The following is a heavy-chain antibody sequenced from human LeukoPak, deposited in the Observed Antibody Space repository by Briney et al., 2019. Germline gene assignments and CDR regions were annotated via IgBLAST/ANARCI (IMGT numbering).Heavy chain of an antibody. CDR3: AKAYRIAVAAPFDP. Sequence: GGSLRLSCAASGFTFSSYAMSCVRHPPGRGLECVSAISGSGGSKYYADTVKGRFTISRDNSKNTLYLQMNSLRAEDTAVYYCAKAYRIAVAAPFDPWGQGTLVTVSS. D-gene: IGHD6-19*01. CDR2: ISGSGGSK. CDR1: GFTFSSYA. J-gene: IGHJ5*02. V-gene: IGHV3-23*01.